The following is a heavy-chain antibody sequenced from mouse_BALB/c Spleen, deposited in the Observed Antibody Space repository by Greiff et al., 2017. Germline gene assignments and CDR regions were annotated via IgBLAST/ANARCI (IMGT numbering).Heavy chain of an antibody. CDR2: IWGDGST. CDR1: GFSLTGYG. J-gene: IGHJ4*01. V-gene: IGHV2-6-7*01. CDR3: VRDWGEDYAMDY. Sequence: VQLQESGPGLVAPSQSLSITCTVSGFSLTGYGVNWVRQPPGKGLEWLGMIWGDGSTDYNSALKSRLSISKDNSKSQVFLKMNSLQTDDTAIYYCVRDWGEDYAMDYWGQGTSVTVSS.